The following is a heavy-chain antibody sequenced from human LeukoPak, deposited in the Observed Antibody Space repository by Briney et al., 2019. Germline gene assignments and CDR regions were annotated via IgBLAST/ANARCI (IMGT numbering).Heavy chain of an antibody. J-gene: IGHJ5*02. Sequence: SETLSLTCTVSGFSISSGHYWGWVRQPPGAGLEWIGSVYQSGTTYYNPSLKSRVTISVDTSKNQFSLKLSSVTAADTAVYYCARRRLGRANWFGPWGQGTLVTVSS. V-gene: IGHV4-38-2*02. CDR1: GFSISSGHY. CDR3: ARRRLGRANWFGP. D-gene: IGHD3-16*01. CDR2: VYQSGTT.